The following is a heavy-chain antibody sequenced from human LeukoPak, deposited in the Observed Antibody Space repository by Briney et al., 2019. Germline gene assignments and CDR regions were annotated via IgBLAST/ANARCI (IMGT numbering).Heavy chain of an antibody. CDR1: GGSFSGHY. CDR2: INHSGST. D-gene: IGHD5-18*01. V-gene: IGHV4-34*01. CDR3: ARGHPRKYSYGYLY. J-gene: IGHJ4*02. Sequence: SEILSLTCAVYGGSFSGHYWSWIRQPPGKGLEWIGEINHSGSTNYNPSLKSRVTISVDTSKNQFSLKVSSVTAADTAVYYCARGHPRKYSYGYLYWGQGTLVTVSS.